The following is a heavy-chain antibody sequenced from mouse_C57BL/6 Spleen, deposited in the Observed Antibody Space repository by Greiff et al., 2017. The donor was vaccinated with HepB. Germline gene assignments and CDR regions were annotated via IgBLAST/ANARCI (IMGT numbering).Heavy chain of an antibody. Sequence: DVKLVESGPGMVKPSQSLSLTCTVTGYSITSGYDWHWIRHFPGNKLEWMGYISYSGSTNYNPSLKSRISITHDTSKNHFFLKLNSVTTEDTATYYCARGTPVSFDYWGQGTTLTVSS. CDR2: ISYSGST. D-gene: IGHD3-3*01. J-gene: IGHJ2*01. V-gene: IGHV3-1*01. CDR3: ARGTPVSFDY. CDR1: GYSITSGYD.